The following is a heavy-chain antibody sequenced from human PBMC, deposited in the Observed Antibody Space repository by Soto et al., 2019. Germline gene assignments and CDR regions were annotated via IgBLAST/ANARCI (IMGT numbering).Heavy chain of an antibody. J-gene: IGHJ6*02. CDR3: TRHAIIPKLQYGMDV. Sequence: QVQLLESGPGLVKPSETLSLICTVSGGSISGYYWSWIRQPPGKGLEWIGYIFYRGNTPYSPSLQSRVTISVDTSKNQFSLRLSSVTTADTAVYYCTRHAIIPKLQYGMDVWGQGASVTVSS. CDR2: IFYRGNT. V-gene: IGHV4-59*01. CDR1: GGSISGYY. D-gene: IGHD2-2*02.